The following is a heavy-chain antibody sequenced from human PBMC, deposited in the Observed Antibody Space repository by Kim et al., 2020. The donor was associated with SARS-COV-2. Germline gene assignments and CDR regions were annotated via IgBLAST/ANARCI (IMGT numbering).Heavy chain of an antibody. Sequence: SETLSLTCTVSGGSISSSSYYWGWIRQPPGKGLEWISSIYYSGSNYYNPSLKCRVTISVSTTKNQFSLKLSSVTAADAAVYYCARHAMVRGGALGYWGQGTLVTVSS. J-gene: IGHJ4*02. CDR1: GGSISSSSYY. D-gene: IGHD3-10*01. V-gene: IGHV4-39*01. CDR3: ARHAMVRGGALGY. CDR2: IYYSGSN.